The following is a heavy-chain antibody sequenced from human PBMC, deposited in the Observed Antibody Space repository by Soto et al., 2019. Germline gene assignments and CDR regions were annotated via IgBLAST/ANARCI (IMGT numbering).Heavy chain of an antibody. J-gene: IGHJ5*02. CDR1: GGSINSGGYS. CDR2: IYHTGTT. D-gene: IGHD3-22*01. Sequence: PSETLSLTCTVSGGSINSGGYSWTWIRQPPGKGLEWIGFIYHTGTTYYNPSLKSRVTISVDRSKNQFSLKLNSVTAADTAVYNCARGVNYYDTSGSSWFDPWGQGALVTVS. CDR3: ARGVNYYDTSGSSWFDP. V-gene: IGHV4-30-2*01.